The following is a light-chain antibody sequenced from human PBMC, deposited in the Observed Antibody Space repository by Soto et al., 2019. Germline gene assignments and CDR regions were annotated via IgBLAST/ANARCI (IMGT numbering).Light chain of an antibody. V-gene: IGLV1-47*01. CDR1: SSNIGSNY. CDR2: RNN. CDR3: AAWGDSLSGHVV. J-gene: IGLJ2*01. Sequence: QSVLTQPPSASGTPGQRVTISCSGSSSNIGSNYVYWYQQLPGTAPKLLIYRNNQRPSGVPDRFSGSKSGTSASLAISGLRSEDEADYYCAAWGDSLSGHVVFGGGTKLTVL.